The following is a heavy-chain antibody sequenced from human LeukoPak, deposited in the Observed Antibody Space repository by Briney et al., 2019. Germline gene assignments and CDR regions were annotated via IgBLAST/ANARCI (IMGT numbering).Heavy chain of an antibody. D-gene: IGHD4-17*01. CDR2: IGTAGDI. J-gene: IGHJ4*02. V-gene: IGHV3-13*01. Sequence: GGSLRLSCAASGFTFNTYDMHWVRQATGKGLEWVALIGTAGDIYYASSVKGRFIISRENAKNSFYLQMDSLRDEDTAVYYCARSIQVQYYRETAYDFWGTGTVVTVSS. CDR1: GFTFNTYD. CDR3: ARSIQVQYYRETAYDF.